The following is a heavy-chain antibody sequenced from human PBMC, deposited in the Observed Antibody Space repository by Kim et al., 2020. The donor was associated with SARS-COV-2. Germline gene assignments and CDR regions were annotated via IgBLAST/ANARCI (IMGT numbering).Heavy chain of an antibody. Sequence: YAASVKRRFTISRDNDKDTLYLQRTRLRAEDTALYYCAKYSHSTGNWFDPWGQGTLVTVSS. D-gene: IGHD2-2*01. V-gene: IGHV3-23*01. CDR3: AKYSHSTGNWFDP. J-gene: IGHJ5*02.